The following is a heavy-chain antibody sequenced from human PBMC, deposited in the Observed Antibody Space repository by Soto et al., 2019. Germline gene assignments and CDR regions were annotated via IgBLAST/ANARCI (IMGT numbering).Heavy chain of an antibody. D-gene: IGHD3-22*01. CDR2: IIPIFGTA. CDR1: GGTFSSCA. V-gene: IGHV1-69*13. CDR3: ARHPASYYDSSGYYHYYFDY. J-gene: IGHJ4*02. Sequence: ASVKVSCKASGGTFSSCAISWVRQAPGQGLEWMGGIIPIFGTANYAQKFQGRVTITADESTSTAYMELSSLRSEDTAVYYCARHPASYYDSSGYYHYYFDYWGQGTLVTVSS.